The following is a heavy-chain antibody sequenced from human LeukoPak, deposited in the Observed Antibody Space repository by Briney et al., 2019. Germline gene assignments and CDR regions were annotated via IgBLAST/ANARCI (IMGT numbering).Heavy chain of an antibody. CDR2: VYYSGST. D-gene: IGHD3-22*01. J-gene: IGHJ4*02. Sequence: SETLSLTCTVSGGSIDSMSYYWGWIRQPPGMALEWIGSVYYSGSTYYDPSLKSRVTISVDTSKNQFSLKLTSVTAADTAVYYCARRGPYYDSRTSYFDSWGQGTLVTVSS. CDR3: ARRGPYYDSRTSYFDS. CDR1: GGSIDSMSYY. V-gene: IGHV4-39*01.